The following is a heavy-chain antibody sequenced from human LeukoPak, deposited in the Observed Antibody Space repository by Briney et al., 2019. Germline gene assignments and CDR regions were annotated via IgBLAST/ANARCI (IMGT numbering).Heavy chain of an antibody. CDR1: GGSNSSGSHY. D-gene: IGHD1-26*01. J-gene: IGHJ5*02. Sequence: PSETLSLTCTVSGGSNSSGSHYWSWIRQPAGKGLEWIGRIYTSGNTNYNPSLKSRVTISLDTSKNQFSLNLSSVTAADTAVYYCAGEVGGSWFDPWGLGTLVTVSS. CDR2: IYTSGNT. CDR3: AGEVGGSWFDP. V-gene: IGHV4-61*02.